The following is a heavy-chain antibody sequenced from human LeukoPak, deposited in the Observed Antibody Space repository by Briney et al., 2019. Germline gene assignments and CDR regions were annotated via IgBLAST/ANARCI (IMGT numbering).Heavy chain of an antibody. V-gene: IGHV3-48*03. D-gene: IGHD3-22*01. CDR1: GFDFSAYE. CDR2: FAGSDTTT. CDR3: TTLGYHLDS. Sequence: GGSLRLSCAAPGFDFSAYEMNWVRQAPGKGREWVAYFAGSDTTTYYADSVKGRFTISRDNARNSLYLQMNSLRAEDTALYYCTTLGYHLDSWGQGTLVTVSS. J-gene: IGHJ4*02.